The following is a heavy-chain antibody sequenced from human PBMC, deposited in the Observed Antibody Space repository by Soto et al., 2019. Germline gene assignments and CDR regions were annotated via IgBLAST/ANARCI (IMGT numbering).Heavy chain of an antibody. D-gene: IGHD2-2*01. J-gene: IGHJ6*03. Sequence: QVHLQESGPGLVKPSQTLSLTCSVSGDSFNSDGYYWYWIRQHPGECLEYMGYVHYSGRTSYNPSLKRGISISLDTSQNQGSLTLTSVTAADTGVYYFASFAEPAVRRDSDHYYKDVWGKGTAVTV. CDR1: GDSFNSDGYY. CDR2: VHYSGRT. CDR3: ASFAEPAVRRDSDHYYKDV. V-gene: IGHV4-31*03.